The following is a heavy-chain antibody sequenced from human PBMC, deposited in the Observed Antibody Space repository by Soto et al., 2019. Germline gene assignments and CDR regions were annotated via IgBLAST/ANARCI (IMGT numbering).Heavy chain of an antibody. CDR1: GYTFTSYA. D-gene: IGHD5-18*01. CDR3: ARDPGYSYGYN. J-gene: IGHJ4*02. CDR2: INAGNGNT. V-gene: IGHV1-3*01. Sequence: QVQLVQSGAEVKKPGASVKVSCKASGYTFTSYAMHWVRQAPGQRLEWMGWINAGNGNTKYSQKFPGRVTITRDTSASTAYMELGSLRSEDTAVYYCARDPGYSYGYNWGQGTLVTVSS.